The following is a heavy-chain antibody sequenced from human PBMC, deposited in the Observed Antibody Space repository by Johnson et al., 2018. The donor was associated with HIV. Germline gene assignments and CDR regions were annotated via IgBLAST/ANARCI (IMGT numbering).Heavy chain of an antibody. J-gene: IGHJ3*02. D-gene: IGHD5-12*01. Sequence: QVQLVESGGGVVRPGGSLRLSCAASGFTFSSYAMHWVRQAPGKGMEWVAVISYDGGDKYYADSVNGRLNISRDNSKNKLYLQINSLRAEEPAVYYRAKEDELLRLGSAFDIWGHGTMVTVSS. V-gene: IGHV3-30*18. CDR2: ISYDGGDK. CDR1: GFTFSSYA. CDR3: AKEDELLRLGSAFDI.